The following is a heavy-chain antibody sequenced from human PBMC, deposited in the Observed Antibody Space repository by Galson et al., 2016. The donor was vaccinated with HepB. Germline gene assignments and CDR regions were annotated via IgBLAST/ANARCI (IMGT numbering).Heavy chain of an antibody. Sequence: SLRLSCAASGFTFSSYDMHWVRQATGKGLEWVSGIGTAGDTYYPGSVKGRFTISREDAKNSLYLQMNSLRAGDTAVYYCATSVYGDYRFDDWYFGLWGRGTLVTVSS. CDR2: IGTAGDT. CDR3: ATSVYGDYRFDDWYFGL. D-gene: IGHD4-17*01. V-gene: IGHV3-13*04. J-gene: IGHJ2*01. CDR1: GFTFSSYD.